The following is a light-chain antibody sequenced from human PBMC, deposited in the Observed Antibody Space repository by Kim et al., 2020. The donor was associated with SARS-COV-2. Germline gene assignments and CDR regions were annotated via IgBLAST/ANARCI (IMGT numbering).Light chain of an antibody. CDR3: CSYGGKYTPYV. CDR2: NVG. CDR1: SSDVGGYNY. Sequence: QSALTQPRSVSGSPGQSVTISCTGTSSDVGGYNYVSWYQQHPGKAPKLMIYNVGKRPSGVPDRFSGSKSGSTASLTISGLQAEDEADYYCCSYGGKYTPYVFGTGTKVTVL. J-gene: IGLJ1*01. V-gene: IGLV2-11*01.